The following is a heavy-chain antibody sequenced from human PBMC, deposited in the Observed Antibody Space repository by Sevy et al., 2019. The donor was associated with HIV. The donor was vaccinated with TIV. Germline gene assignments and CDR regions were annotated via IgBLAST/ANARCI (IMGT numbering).Heavy chain of an antibody. CDR2: IIPIFGTA. CDR1: GGTFSSYA. CDR3: AAGLLPPRTYYYYYMDV. V-gene: IGHV1-69*06. J-gene: IGHJ6*03. D-gene: IGHD3-22*01. Sequence: ASVKVSCKASGGTFSSYAISWVRQAPGQGLEWMGGIIPIFGTANYAQKLQGRVTITADKSTSTAYMELSSLRSEDTAVYYCAAGLLPPRTYYYYYMDVWGKGTTVTVSS.